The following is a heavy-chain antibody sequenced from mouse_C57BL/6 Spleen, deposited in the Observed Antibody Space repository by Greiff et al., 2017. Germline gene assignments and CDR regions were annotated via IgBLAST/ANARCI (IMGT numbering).Heavy chain of an antibody. J-gene: IGHJ2*01. CDR3: ARYAGEDY. D-gene: IGHD4-1*01. CDR1: GYTFTSYW. Sequence: QVQLQQPGAELVKPGVSVKLSCKASGYTFTSYWMQWVKQRPGQGFEWIGEIDPSDSYTNYNQKFKGKATLTVDTSSSTAYMQLSSLTSEDSAVYYCARYAGEDYWGQGTTLTVSS. CDR2: IDPSDSYT. V-gene: IGHV1-50*01.